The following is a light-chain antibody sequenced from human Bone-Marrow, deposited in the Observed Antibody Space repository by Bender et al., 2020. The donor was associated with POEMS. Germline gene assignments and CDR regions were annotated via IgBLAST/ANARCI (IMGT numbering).Light chain of an antibody. J-gene: IGLJ3*02. CDR1: SSNIGAHA. V-gene: IGLV1-44*01. CDR2: SSH. CDR3: QSYHSNIWV. Sequence: QSVLTQPPSASGTPGQRVTISCSGGSSNIGAHAVNWYQHLPGTAPKLLIYSSHRRPSEVPDRFSGSRSGTSASLTISGLRAEDEADYYCQSYHSNIWVFGGGTKVTVL.